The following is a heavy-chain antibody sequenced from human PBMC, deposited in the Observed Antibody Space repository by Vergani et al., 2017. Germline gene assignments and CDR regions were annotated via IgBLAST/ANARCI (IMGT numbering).Heavy chain of an antibody. Sequence: QVQLQQWGAGLLKPSETLSLTCAVYGGSFSGYHWSWIRQPPGKGLEWIGEINHSGSTNYNPSLKSRVTISVDTSKNQFSLKLSSVTAADTAVYYCARGGCGIPVYYYDSSREGFDPWGQGTLVTVSS. V-gene: IGHV4-34*01. CDR2: INHSGST. D-gene: IGHD3-22*01. J-gene: IGHJ5*02. CDR1: GGSFSGYH. CDR3: ARGGCGIPVYYYDSSREGFDP.